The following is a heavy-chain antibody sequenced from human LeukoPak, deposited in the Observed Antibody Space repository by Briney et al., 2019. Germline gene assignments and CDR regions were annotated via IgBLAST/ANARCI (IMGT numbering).Heavy chain of an antibody. CDR3: ARGLVDYFDY. Sequence: GASVKVSCKVSGYTLTELSMHWVRQAPGKGLEWMGGFDPEDGETIYAQKFQGRVTITRNTSISTAYMELSSLRSEDTAVYYCARGLVDYFDYWGQGTLVTVSS. CDR1: GYTLTELS. D-gene: IGHD2-15*01. CDR2: FDPEDGET. J-gene: IGHJ4*02. V-gene: IGHV1-24*01.